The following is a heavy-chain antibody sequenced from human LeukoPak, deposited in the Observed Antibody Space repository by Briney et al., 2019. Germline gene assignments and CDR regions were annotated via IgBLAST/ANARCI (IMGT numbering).Heavy chain of an antibody. Sequence: PSETLSLTCTVSGGSISSSSYYWGWIRQPPGKGLEWIGSIYHSGSTYYNPSLKSRVTISVDRSKNQFSLKLSSVTAADTAVYYCARGPPGYSSGWAYWGQGTLVTVSS. CDR3: ARGPPGYSSGWAY. J-gene: IGHJ4*02. D-gene: IGHD6-19*01. CDR1: GGSISSSSYY. CDR2: IYHSGST. V-gene: IGHV4-39*07.